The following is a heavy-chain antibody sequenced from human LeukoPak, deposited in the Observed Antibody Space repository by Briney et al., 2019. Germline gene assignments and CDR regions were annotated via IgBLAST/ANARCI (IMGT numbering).Heavy chain of an antibody. CDR2: IYYSGST. Sequence: SETLSLTCTVSGGSISSGDYYWSWIRQPPGKGLEWIGYIYYSGSTYYNPSLKSRVTISVDTSKNQFSLKLSSVTAADAAVYYCAGGWEITSGGVIVSPPFDYWGQGTLVTVSS. CDR1: GGSISSGDYY. V-gene: IGHV4-30-4*01. J-gene: IGHJ4*02. CDR3: AGGWEITSGGVIVSPPFDY. D-gene: IGHD3-16*02.